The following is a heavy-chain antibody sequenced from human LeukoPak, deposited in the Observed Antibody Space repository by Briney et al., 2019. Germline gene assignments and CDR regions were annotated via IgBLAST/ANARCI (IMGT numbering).Heavy chain of an antibody. Sequence: PGGSLRLSCAASGFIFSTYSMNWVRQAPGRGLEWVSSISSSSSYTYYADSVKGRFTISRDNAKNSLYLQMNSLRVGDTAVFYCARSQFGELLNGFDSWGQGTLVTVSS. V-gene: IGHV3-21*01. CDR3: ARSQFGELLNGFDS. CDR1: GFIFSTYS. CDR2: ISSSSSYT. D-gene: IGHD3-10*01. J-gene: IGHJ4*02.